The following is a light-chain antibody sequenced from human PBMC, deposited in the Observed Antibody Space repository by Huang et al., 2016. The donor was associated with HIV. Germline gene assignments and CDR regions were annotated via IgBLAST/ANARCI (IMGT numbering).Light chain of an antibody. J-gene: IGKJ2*01. Sequence: IVMTQSPGTLSVSPGERATLSCRASQSVSSTLAWYQQKPGQSPRLLIYGASTRATGIPARFSGSGSGTEFTLTISSLQSEDFAVYYCQQYYKLYTFGQGTKLEIK. CDR2: GAS. CDR3: QQYYKLYT. CDR1: QSVSST. V-gene: IGKV3-15*01.